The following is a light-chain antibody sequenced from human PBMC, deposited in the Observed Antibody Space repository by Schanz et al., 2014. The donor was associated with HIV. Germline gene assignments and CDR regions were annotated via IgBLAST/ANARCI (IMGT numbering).Light chain of an antibody. CDR3: QQFHTYPYT. V-gene: IGKV1-39*01. CDR2: AAS. J-gene: IGKJ2*01. CDR1: QTISIY. Sequence: EIQMTQSPSSLFASVGDRVSITCRASQTISIYLNWYQQKPGKAPKLLIFAASNLQSGVPSRFSGSGSGTDFTLTISSLQPEDFATYFCQQFHTYPYTFGQGTKLEIK.